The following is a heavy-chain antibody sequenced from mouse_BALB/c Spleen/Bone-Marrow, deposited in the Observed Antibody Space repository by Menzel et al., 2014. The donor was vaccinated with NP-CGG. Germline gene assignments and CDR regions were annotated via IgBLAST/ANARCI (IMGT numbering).Heavy chain of an antibody. D-gene: IGHD3-2*01. Sequence: VQLQQSGAELAKPGASVKMSCKASGYTFTSYWMHWVKQRPGQGLEWIGYINPSTGYTEYSQKFKDKATLTADKSSSTAYMQLSSQTSEDSAVYYCVRSTGAMDYWGQGTSVTVSS. V-gene: IGHV1-7*01. CDR3: VRSTGAMDY. J-gene: IGHJ4*01. CDR1: GYTFTSYW. CDR2: INPSTGYT.